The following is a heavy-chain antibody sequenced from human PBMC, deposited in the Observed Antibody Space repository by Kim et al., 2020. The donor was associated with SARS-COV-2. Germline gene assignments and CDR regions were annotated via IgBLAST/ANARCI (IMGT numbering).Heavy chain of an antibody. CDR1: GFTFSDYA. CDR2: ISSRPDGGST. D-gene: IGHD6-13*01. Sequence: GGSLRLSCTASGFTFSDYALNWVRQAPGKGLEWVGAISSRPDGGSTEYAASVKGRFTIARAETNRVAHMHMNSLTNTATAKYVYTTETSSRKYYFEYWG. CDR3: TTETSSRKYYFEY. V-gene: IGHV3-49*04. J-gene: IGHJ4*01.